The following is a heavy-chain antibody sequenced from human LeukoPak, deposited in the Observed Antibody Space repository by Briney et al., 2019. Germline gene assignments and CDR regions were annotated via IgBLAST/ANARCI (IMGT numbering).Heavy chain of an antibody. CDR3: ARGFQWFGELLYFDY. V-gene: IGHV4-61*01. J-gene: IGHJ4*02. CDR1: GGSVSSGSYY. Sequence: SETLSLTCTVSGGSVSSGSYYWSWVRQPPGKGLECIGYIYNSGSTNYNPSLKSRVTISEDTSKKQFSLKLSSVTAADTAVYYCARGFQWFGELLYFDYWGQGTLVTVSS. D-gene: IGHD3-10*01. CDR2: IYNSGST.